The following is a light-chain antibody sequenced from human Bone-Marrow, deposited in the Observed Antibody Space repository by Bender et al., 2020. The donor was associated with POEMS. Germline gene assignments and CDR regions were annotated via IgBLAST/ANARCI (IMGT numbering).Light chain of an antibody. CDR2: EVS. Sequence: QSALTQPASVSGSPGQSITISCTGTRTDVGNYALVSWYLQHPGKVPKLIIYEVSKRPSGVSSRFSGSRSGNTASLTISGLQAEDEADYYCCSYTTSSTLIFGGGTKLTVL. CDR1: RTDVGNYAL. J-gene: IGLJ2*01. CDR3: CSYTTSSTLI. V-gene: IGLV2-23*02.